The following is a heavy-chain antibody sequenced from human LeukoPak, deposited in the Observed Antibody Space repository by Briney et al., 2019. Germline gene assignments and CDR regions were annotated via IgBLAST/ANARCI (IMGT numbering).Heavy chain of an antibody. CDR2: IYSGGST. J-gene: IGHJ3*02. D-gene: IGHD6-13*01. V-gene: IGHV3-53*01. Sequence: GGSLRLSCAASGFTVSSNYMSWVRQAPGKGLEWVSVIYSGGSTYYADSVKGRFTISRDNSKNTLYLQMNSLRAEDTAVHYCARDVAAAGTAPDAFDIWGQGTMVTVSS. CDR1: GFTVSSNY. CDR3: ARDVAAAGTAPDAFDI.